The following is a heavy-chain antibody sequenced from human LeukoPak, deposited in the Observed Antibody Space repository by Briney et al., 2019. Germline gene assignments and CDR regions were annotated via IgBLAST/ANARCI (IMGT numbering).Heavy chain of an antibody. J-gene: IGHJ5*02. Sequence: GGSLRLSCAASGFTFTSYYMHWVRQAPGKGLVWVSRISGDGSNTIYADSVKGRFTISRDNAKNTLYLQMNSLRAEDTAVYYCASPVAPWGQGTLVTVSS. CDR3: ASPVAP. CDR1: GFTFTSYY. V-gene: IGHV3-74*01. CDR2: ISGDGSNT. D-gene: IGHD4-23*01.